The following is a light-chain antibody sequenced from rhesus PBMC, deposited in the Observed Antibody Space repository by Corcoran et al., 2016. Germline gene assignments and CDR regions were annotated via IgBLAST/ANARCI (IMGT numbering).Light chain of an antibody. V-gene: IGKV3S9*01. Sequence: EVVLTQSPTSMAVSQGERVTISCTASSSVSPRYLHWYPQKPGFPPRLFVYRPSSRVFGVPARLSGSGSGTSYTLTISTMEAEDAATYYCQQGKTMPYSFGQGTKVEIK. J-gene: IGKJ2*01. CDR1: SSVSPRY. CDR2: RPS. CDR3: QQGKTMPYS.